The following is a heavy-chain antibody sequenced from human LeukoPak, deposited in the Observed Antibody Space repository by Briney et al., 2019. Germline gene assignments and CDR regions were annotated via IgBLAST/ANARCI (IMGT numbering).Heavy chain of an antibody. D-gene: IGHD1-26*01. Sequence: KPSETLSLTCSVPGGSISSYYWSWIRQPAGKGLEWIGRIYTSGSTNYNPSLKSRVTMSVDTSKNQFSLKLSSVTAADTAVYYCARVGGSYYLDAFDIWGQGTMVTVSS. CDR2: IYTSGST. CDR1: GGSISSYY. J-gene: IGHJ3*02. V-gene: IGHV4-4*07. CDR3: ARVGGSYYLDAFDI.